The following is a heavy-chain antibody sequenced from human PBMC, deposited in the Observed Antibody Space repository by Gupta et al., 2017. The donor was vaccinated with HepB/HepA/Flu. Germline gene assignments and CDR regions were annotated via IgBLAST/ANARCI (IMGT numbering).Heavy chain of an antibody. CDR1: GYAFSSYG. Sequence: QVQLVQSGAEVRKPGASVKVSCKASGYAFSSYGISWVRQAPGQGLEWMGWISTYDGITKYALKFHGRVTLTSDTPTSTVHMELRNLRSDDTALYYCARAQGDFDYWGQGTLITVS. CDR2: ISTYDGIT. CDR3: ARAQGDFDY. J-gene: IGHJ4*02. V-gene: IGHV1-18*01. D-gene: IGHD3-16*01.